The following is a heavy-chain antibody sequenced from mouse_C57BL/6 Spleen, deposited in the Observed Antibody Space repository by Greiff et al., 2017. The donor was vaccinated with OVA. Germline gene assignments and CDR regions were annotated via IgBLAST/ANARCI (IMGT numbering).Heavy chain of an antibody. J-gene: IGHJ4*01. CDR2: INYDGSST. D-gene: IGHD2-3*01. V-gene: IGHV5-16*01. Sequence: EVMLVESEGGLVQPGSSMKLSCTASGFTFSDYYMAWVRQVPEKGLEWVANINYDGSSTYYLDSLKSRFIISRDNAKNILYLQMSSLKSEDTATYYCARDGYYGEAMDYWGQGTSVTVSS. CDR3: ARDGYYGEAMDY. CDR1: GFTFSDYY.